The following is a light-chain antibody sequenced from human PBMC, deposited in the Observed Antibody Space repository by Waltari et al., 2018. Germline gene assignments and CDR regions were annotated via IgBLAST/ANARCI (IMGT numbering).Light chain of an antibody. CDR2: DVN. Sequence: QSALTQPASVSGSPGQSITISCTGTSSDVGGYNYVSWYQHHPGKAPKIMIYDVNDRPSWVSTRFSGSKSGNTASLTISGLQAEDEADYYCSSYRRSDIVVFGGGTKLTVL. CDR1: SSDVGGYNY. J-gene: IGLJ2*01. V-gene: IGLV2-14*03. CDR3: SSYRRSDIVV.